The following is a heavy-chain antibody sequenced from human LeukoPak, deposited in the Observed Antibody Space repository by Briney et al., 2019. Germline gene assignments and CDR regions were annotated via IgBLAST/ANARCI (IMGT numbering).Heavy chain of an antibody. CDR3: ARAKWELLRFDY. V-gene: IGHV1-69*13. CDR2: IIPIFGTA. Sequence: GSSVKVSCKASGGTFSSYAISWVRQDPGQGLEWMGGIIPIFGTANYAQKFQGRVTITADESTSTAYMELSSLRSEDTAVYYCARAKWELLRFDYWGQGTLVTVS. D-gene: IGHD1-26*01. CDR1: GGTFSSYA. J-gene: IGHJ4*02.